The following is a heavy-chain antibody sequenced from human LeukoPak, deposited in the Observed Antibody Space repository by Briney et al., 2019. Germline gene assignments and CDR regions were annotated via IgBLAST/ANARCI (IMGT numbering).Heavy chain of an antibody. CDR2: ISYDGSNK. Sequence: GGSLRLSCAASGFTFSSYAMHWVRQAPGKGLEWVAVISYDGSNKYYADSVKGRFTISRDNSKNTLYLQMNSLRAEDTAVYYCARGVAYMGWLQLYYFDYWGRGTLVTVSS. J-gene: IGHJ4*02. CDR3: ARGVAYMGWLQLYYFDY. V-gene: IGHV3-30-3*01. CDR1: GFTFSSYA. D-gene: IGHD5-24*01.